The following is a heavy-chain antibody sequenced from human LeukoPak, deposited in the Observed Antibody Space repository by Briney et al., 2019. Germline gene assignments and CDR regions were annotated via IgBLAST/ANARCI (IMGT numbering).Heavy chain of an antibody. J-gene: IGHJ4*02. Sequence: PSETLSLTCTVSGGSISSGSYYWSWIRQHPGKGLEWIGHIYYSGSTYYNPSLKSRVTISVDTPKNQFSLKLSSVTAADTAVYYCARPYYYDSSGYYNQVNYFDYWGQGTLVTVSS. CDR1: GGSISSGSYY. V-gene: IGHV4-31*03. CDR2: IYYSGST. D-gene: IGHD3-22*01. CDR3: ARPYYYDSSGYYNQVNYFDY.